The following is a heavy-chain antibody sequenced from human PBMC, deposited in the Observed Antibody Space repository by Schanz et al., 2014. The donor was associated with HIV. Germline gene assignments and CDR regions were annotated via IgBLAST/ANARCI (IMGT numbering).Heavy chain of an antibody. CDR2: IGSKANSYAT. Sequence: EVQLVESGGGLVQPGGSLKLSCAASGFTFGDSNIHWVRQASGKGLEWVGRIGSKANSYATGYSAPVKGRFTVSRDDSNSTAYLQMNSLKTEDTAVYYCARDREYYYGSGSRDYYYYGMDVWGQGTTVTVSS. CDR1: GFTFGDSN. J-gene: IGHJ6*02. CDR3: ARDREYYYGSGSRDYYYYGMDV. V-gene: IGHV3-73*02. D-gene: IGHD3-10*01.